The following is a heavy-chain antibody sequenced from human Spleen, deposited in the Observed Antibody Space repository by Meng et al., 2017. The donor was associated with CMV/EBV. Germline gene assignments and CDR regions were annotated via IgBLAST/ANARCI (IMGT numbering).Heavy chain of an antibody. CDR2: ISVYTGNT. CDR1: GYTFTSYG. V-gene: IGHV1-18*01. Sequence: SGYTFTSYGLSWVRQAPGQGLGWMGWISVYTGNTNFAQKLQGRVTMTTDTSTSTAYMELRNLTSDDTAVYYCARATMVRGASYYFDSWGQGTLVTVSS. D-gene: IGHD3-10*01. J-gene: IGHJ4*01. CDR3: ARATMVRGASYYFDS.